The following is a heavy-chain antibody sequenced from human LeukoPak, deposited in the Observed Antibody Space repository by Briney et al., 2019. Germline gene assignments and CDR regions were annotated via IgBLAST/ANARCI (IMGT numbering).Heavy chain of an antibody. Sequence: GGSLRLSCAASGFTFSSYAMTWVRQAPGKGPEWVSTISIDGGRTYYADSVKGRFTVSRDTSKNTLYLQMNSLRAEDTAVYYCARKGIGSSRYQNMDVWGKGTTVTVSS. D-gene: IGHD6-25*01. V-gene: IGHV3-23*01. CDR1: GFTFSSYA. CDR3: ARKGIGSSRYQNMDV. J-gene: IGHJ6*03. CDR2: ISIDGGRT.